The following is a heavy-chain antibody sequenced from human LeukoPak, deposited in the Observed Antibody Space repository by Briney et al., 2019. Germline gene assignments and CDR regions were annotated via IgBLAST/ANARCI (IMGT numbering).Heavy chain of an antibody. D-gene: IGHD3-10*01. V-gene: IGHV3-13*01. CDR3: ARDPVRGVIDY. CDR1: GXTFSRYD. CDR2: ITATGDI. J-gene: IGHJ4*02. Sequence: PGGSLRLSWAASGXTFSRYDLHWVRQATGKGLEWVSAITATGDIYYAGSVKGRFTISRDNSKNTLYLQMNSLRAEDTAVYYCARDPVRGVIDYWGQGTLVTVSS.